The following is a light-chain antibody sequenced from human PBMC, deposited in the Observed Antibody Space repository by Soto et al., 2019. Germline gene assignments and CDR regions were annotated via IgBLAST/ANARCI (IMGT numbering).Light chain of an antibody. V-gene: IGKV3-15*01. CDR3: QQYDNWPPYT. CDR2: GAS. J-gene: IGKJ5*01. CDR1: QSIRSN. Sequence: EIVMTQSPATPSVSPGESATLSCRASQSIRSNLAWYQQKPGQPPRLLINGASTRAPGIPARFSGSGSGTEFTLTISSLQPEDFAVYYCQQYDNWPPYTFGQGTRVEIK.